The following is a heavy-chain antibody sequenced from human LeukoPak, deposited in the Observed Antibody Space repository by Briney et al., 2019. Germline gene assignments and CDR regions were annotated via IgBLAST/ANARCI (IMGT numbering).Heavy chain of an antibody. CDR3: SRMEDGQWLVLAY. Sequence: SGTLSLPCAVLGGSFSGYYWSWIRQPQGKGLEGIGEINHSGSTNYNPSLKSRVTISVVTSKNQFSLKLSSVTAADPAVYYCSRMEDGQWLVLAYWGQGTLVTVSS. J-gene: IGHJ4*02. CDR2: INHSGST. D-gene: IGHD6-19*01. V-gene: IGHV4-34*01. CDR1: GGSFSGYY.